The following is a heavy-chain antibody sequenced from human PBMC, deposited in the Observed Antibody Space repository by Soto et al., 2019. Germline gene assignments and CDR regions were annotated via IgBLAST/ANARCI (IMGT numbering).Heavy chain of an antibody. J-gene: IGHJ4*02. CDR2: IDYSGTI. CDR1: GGSISSTSYA. D-gene: IGHD3-3*01. Sequence: QLQLQESGPGLVKPSQTLSLTCNASGGSISSTSYAWGWIRLSPGKGLEWIGTIDYSGTIYYNPSLKSRITISGDTSKNQISLKLSSVTAADTAVYYCARHVHNQGYEYYFDSWGQGTLVTVSS. V-gene: IGHV4-39*01. CDR3: ARHVHNQGYEYYFDS.